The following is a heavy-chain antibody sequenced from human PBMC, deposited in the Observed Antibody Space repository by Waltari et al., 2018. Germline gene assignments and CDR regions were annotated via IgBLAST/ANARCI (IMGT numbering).Heavy chain of an antibody. Sequence: QVQLVQSGAAVKKTGASVTVSCKASGYTFTGSYMHRVRQAPGQGLEWMGWINPDSGGTNYAQKFQGRVTMTRDTSISTAYMEVSSLRSDDTAVYYCARGGRAAIGVVDYWGQGTLVTVSS. CDR2: INPDSGGT. CDR3: ARGGRAAIGVVDY. D-gene: IGHD5-12*01. CDR1: GYTFTGSY. J-gene: IGHJ4*02. V-gene: IGHV1-2*02.